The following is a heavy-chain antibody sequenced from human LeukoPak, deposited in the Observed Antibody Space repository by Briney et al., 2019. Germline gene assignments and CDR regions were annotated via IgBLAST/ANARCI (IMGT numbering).Heavy chain of an antibody. V-gene: IGHV4-38-2*01. CDR2: IYHSGST. CDR3: ARVKGMVAAAGTPHLDY. J-gene: IGHJ4*02. Sequence: SETLSLTCAVSGYSISSGYYWGWIRQPPGKGLEWIGSIYHSGSTYYNPSLKSRVSISVDTSKNQFSLKLSSVTAADTAVYYCARVKGMVAAAGTPHLDYWGQGTLVTVSS. D-gene: IGHD6-13*01. CDR1: GYSISSGYY.